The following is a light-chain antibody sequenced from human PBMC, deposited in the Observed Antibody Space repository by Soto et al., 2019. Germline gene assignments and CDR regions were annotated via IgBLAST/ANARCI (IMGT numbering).Light chain of an antibody. J-gene: IGLJ2*01. CDR3: SSYTTTYTVV. CDR2: EVT. V-gene: IGLV2-14*01. Sequence: QSVLTQPASVSGSPGQSITISCTGTSSDVGGYHYVSWYQQHPGKAPKLMIYEVTNRPTGVSNRFSASKSGNTVSLTISGLQAEDEAHYYCSSYTTTYTVVFGGGTKVTVL. CDR1: SSDVGGYHY.